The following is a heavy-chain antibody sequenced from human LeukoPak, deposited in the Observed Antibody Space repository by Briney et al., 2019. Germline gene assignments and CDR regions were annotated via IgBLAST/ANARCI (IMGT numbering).Heavy chain of an antibody. D-gene: IGHD5-18*01. Sequence: GGSLRLSCAASGFTFSSYWMSWVRQAPGKGLEWVANIKQDGSEKYYVDSVKGRFTISRDNAKNSLYLQMNSLRAEDTAVYYCARGGYSYGYLVAFDIWGQGTVVTVSS. CDR1: GFTFSSYW. J-gene: IGHJ3*02. CDR3: ARGGYSYGYLVAFDI. V-gene: IGHV3-7*01. CDR2: IKQDGSEK.